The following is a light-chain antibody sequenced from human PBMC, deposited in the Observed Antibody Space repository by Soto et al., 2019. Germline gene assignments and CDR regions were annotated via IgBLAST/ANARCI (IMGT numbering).Light chain of an antibody. Sequence: EVVLTQSPGTLSLSPGERVTLSCRASQSVASSYLAWYQQKPGRAPRLLFYSASSRATGIPDRFSGSGSGTDFTLTISDLRAEDVAVYYCQQYLDTLLTFGGGTKVEIK. CDR1: QSVASSY. J-gene: IGKJ4*01. V-gene: IGKV3-20*01. CDR3: QQYLDTLLT. CDR2: SAS.